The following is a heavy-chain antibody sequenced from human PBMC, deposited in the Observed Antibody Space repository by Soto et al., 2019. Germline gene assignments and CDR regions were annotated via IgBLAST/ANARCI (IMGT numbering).Heavy chain of an antibody. D-gene: IGHD3-16*01. CDR2: IKQDGSEK. CDR1: GFTFSSYW. Sequence: EVQLVESGGGLVQPGGSLRLSCAASGFTFSSYWMSWVRQAPGKGLEWVANIKQDGSEKYYVDSVKGRFTISRDNAKNXVDRQMERLRAEETAGYYCGGEGFRGVMSVDGMGVWGQGSTVTVSS. J-gene: IGHJ6*02. V-gene: IGHV3-7*04. CDR3: GGEGFRGVMSVDGMGV.